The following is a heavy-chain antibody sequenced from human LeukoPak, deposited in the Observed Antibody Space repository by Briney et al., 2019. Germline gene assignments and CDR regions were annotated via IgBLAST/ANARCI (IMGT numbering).Heavy chain of an antibody. Sequence: GASVKVSCKASGGTFSSYAISWVRQAPGQGLEWMGRIIPILGIANYAQKFQGRVTITADKSTSTAYMELSSLRSEDTAVYYCASTYDSSGPAGYRGQGTLVTVSS. V-gene: IGHV1-69*04. D-gene: IGHD3-22*01. CDR1: GGTFSSYA. J-gene: IGHJ4*02. CDR3: ASTYDSSGPAGY. CDR2: IIPILGIA.